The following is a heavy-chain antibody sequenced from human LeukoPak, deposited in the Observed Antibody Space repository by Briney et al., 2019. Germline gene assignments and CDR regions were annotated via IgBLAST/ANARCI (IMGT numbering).Heavy chain of an antibody. V-gene: IGHV4-38-2*01. CDR3: TRETYYYDSSAYVIDY. Sequence: LRLSCAAFKFTLRAYYMRWIRQAPGKGLEWIGSIYDSGNTYYNPSLKSRVTMSVDMSKNQFSLKLSSVTAADTAVYYCTRETYYYDSSAYVIDYWGQGTLVTVSS. CDR1: KFTLRAYY. CDR2: IYDSGNT. J-gene: IGHJ4*02. D-gene: IGHD3-22*01.